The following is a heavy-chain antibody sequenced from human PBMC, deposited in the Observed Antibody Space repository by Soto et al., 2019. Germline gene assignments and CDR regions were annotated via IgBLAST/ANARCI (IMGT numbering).Heavy chain of an antibody. V-gene: IGHV1-69*12. CDR1: GGTFSSYA. D-gene: IGHD1-20*01. Sequence: QVQLVQSGAEVKKPGSSVKVSCKASGGTFSSYAISWVRQAPGQGLEWMGGIIPIFGTANYAKKFQGRVTITAAESTSTAYMELSSMRSDDTAVYYCARCIAGTVSYYYGMDVWGQGTTFTVSS. CDR2: IIPIFGTA. J-gene: IGHJ6*02. CDR3: ARCIAGTVSYYYGMDV.